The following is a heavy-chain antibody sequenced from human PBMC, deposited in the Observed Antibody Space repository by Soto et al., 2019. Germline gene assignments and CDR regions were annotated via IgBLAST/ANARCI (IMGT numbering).Heavy chain of an antibody. V-gene: IGHV3-30-3*01. D-gene: IGHD3-22*01. CDR1: GFTFSSYA. J-gene: IGHJ4*02. CDR3: AREVYYYDSSGYYYFDY. CDR2: ISYDGSNK. Sequence: QVQLVESGGGVVQPGRSLRLSCAASGFTFSSYAMHWVRQAPGKGLEWVAVISYDGSNKYYADSVKGRFTISRDNSKNTLYLQMNSLRAEDTAVYYCAREVYYYDSSGYYYFDYWGQGTLVTVSS.